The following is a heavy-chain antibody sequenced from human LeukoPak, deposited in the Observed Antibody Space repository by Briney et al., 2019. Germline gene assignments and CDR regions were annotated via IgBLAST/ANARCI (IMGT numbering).Heavy chain of an antibody. CDR3: ASQTVPYCSSTSCLSPQLHPFDY. CDR1: GYTFTSYY. D-gene: IGHD2-2*01. CDR2: TNPSGGST. Sequence: GSVCVSCKASGYTFTSYYMHGVRQAPGQGREWMGITNPSGGSTNYAQKFQGRVNMTRDTPTSTVYMELSSLRSEDTAVYYCASQTVPYCSSTSCLSPQLHPFDYWGQGPLVTVSS. J-gene: IGHJ4*02. V-gene: IGHV1-46*01.